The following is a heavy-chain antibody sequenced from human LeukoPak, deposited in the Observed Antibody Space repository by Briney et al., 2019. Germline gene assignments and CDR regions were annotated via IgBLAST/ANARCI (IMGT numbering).Heavy chain of an antibody. J-gene: IGHJ4*02. V-gene: IGHV1-46*01. D-gene: IGHD5-18*01. CDR1: GYTFTTYS. Sequence: ASVKVSCKASGYTFTTYSMHWVRQAPGQGLEWMGIINPSGGSTNYARQFQGRVTMTRDTSTSTVYMELSSLRSEDTAVYYCARGQKYRNGYTVTELGSGYFDYWGQGTLVTVSS. CDR2: INPSGGST. CDR3: ARGQKYRNGYTVTELGSGYFDY.